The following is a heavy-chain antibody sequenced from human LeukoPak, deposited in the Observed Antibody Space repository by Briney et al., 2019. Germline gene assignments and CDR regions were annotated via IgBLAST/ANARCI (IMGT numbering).Heavy chain of an antibody. V-gene: IGHV3-7*01. CDR3: VQSASLLN. CDR2: VNDDGSVK. J-gene: IGHJ4*02. Sequence: PGGSLRLSCADSELTFSNYRMTWVRQAPGKGLEWVASVNDDGSVKKYLDSVKGRFTISRDNAKMSLYLQMNSLRVEDTAVYYCVQSASLLNWGQGTLVTVSS. CDR1: ELTFSNYR.